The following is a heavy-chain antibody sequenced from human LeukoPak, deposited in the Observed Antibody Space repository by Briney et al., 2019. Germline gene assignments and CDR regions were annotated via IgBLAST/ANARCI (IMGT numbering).Heavy chain of an antibody. V-gene: IGHV4-39*01. CDR1: GGSISSSSYY. CDR2: IYYIGST. D-gene: IGHD3-3*01. Sequence: SETLSLTCTVSGGSISSSSYYWGWIRQPPGKVLEWIGSIYYIGSTYYNPSLKSRVTISVDTSKNQFSLKLSSVTAADTAVYYCTPQTADYDFWSGYYTRGSRRWFDPWGQGTLVTVSS. J-gene: IGHJ5*02. CDR3: TPQTADYDFWSGYYTRGSRRWFDP.